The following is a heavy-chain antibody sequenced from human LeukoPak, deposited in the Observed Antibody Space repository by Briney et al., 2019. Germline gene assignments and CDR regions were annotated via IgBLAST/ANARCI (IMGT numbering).Heavy chain of an antibody. CDR1: GFTFSRSA. Sequence: GGSLSLSCAVSGFTFSRSAMLWVRRASGEGREWVGRFRSKANSYATAYDASVKGRFTISRDDSKNTAYLQMNSLKTEDTAVYYCTRPSGSYSNTDYWGQGTLVTVSS. D-gene: IGHD1-26*01. CDR3: TRPSGSYSNTDY. CDR2: FRSKANSYAT. V-gene: IGHV3-73*01. J-gene: IGHJ4*02.